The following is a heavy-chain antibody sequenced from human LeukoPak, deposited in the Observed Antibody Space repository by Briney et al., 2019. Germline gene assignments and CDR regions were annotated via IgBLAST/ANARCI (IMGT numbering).Heavy chain of an antibody. V-gene: IGHV3-53*01. D-gene: IGHD2-21*02. J-gene: IGHJ4*02. CDR1: GLTVSSNY. Sequence: GGSLRLSCAASGLTVSSNYMRWVRQAPGKGLEWVSVIYSGGSTYYADSVRGRFTISRDNSKNTLYLQMNSLRGEDTAVFYCARAYCGGDCYLAYWGQGTLVTVSS. CDR2: IYSGGST. CDR3: ARAYCGGDCYLAY.